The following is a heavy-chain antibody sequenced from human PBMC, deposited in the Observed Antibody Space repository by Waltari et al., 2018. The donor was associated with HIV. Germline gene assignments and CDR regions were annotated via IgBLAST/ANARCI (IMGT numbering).Heavy chain of an antibody. CDR2: INPSSGGT. CDR1: GYSFTGYY. CDR3: ARDRARTTDYYYYGMDV. Sequence: VRLVQTGSEVKKPQASVKDPCEASGYSFTGYYMHCVRQAPGQGLAWMGWINPSSGGTNDAQKFQGRVTRTRDTSISTAYMELSRLRSDDTAVYYCARDRARTTDYYYYGMDVWGQGTTVTVSS. J-gene: IGHJ6*02. V-gene: IGHV1-2*02. D-gene: IGHD1-7*01.